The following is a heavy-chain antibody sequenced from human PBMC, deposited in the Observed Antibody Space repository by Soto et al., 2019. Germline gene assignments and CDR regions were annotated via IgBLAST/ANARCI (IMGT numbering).Heavy chain of an antibody. J-gene: IGHJ4*02. D-gene: IGHD6-6*01. CDR3: TTSVEYSSSSYDY. CDR1: GFTFSNAC. Sequence: PGGSLRLSCSASGFTFSNACMSWVRQAPGKGLEWVGRIKSKTDGGTTDYAAPVKGRFTISRDDSKNTLYLQMNSLKTEDTAVNYCTTSVEYSSSSYDYWGQGTLVTVSS. V-gene: IGHV3-15*01. CDR2: IKSKTDGGTT.